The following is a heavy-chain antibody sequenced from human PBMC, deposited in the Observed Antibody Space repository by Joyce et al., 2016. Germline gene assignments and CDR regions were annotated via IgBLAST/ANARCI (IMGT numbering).Heavy chain of an antibody. D-gene: IGHD3-3*01. Sequence: QVQLVQSGAEVKKPGASVKVSCKASGYTFTNYDINWVRQATGQGREVIGCVNPKSDNTGYAQKFQDRVSISWRTSISTAYMELSSLTSEETDVYFCARLSYDFWSGYGEYYFDYWGQGALVTGSS. V-gene: IGHV1-8*01. CDR2: VNPKSDNT. CDR1: GYTFTNYD. J-gene: IGHJ4*02. CDR3: ARLSYDFWSGYGEYYFDY.